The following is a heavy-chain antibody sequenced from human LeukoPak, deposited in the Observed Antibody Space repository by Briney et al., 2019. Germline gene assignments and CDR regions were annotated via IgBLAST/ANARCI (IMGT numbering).Heavy chain of an antibody. CDR2: IYYSGST. V-gene: IGHV4-59*08. Sequence: SETLSLTCTVSGGXISSYYCSWIRQPPGKGLEWIGYIYYSGSTNYNPSLKSRVTISVDTSKNQFSLKLSSVTAADTAVYYCARHAGQRYFDYWGQGTLVTVSS. CDR1: GGXISSYY. J-gene: IGHJ4*02. D-gene: IGHD6-25*01. CDR3: ARHAGQRYFDY.